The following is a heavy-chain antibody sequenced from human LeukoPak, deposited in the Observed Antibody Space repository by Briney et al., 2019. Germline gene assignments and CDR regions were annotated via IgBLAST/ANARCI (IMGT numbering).Heavy chain of an antibody. CDR3: ARSGRGLYYFDY. CDR1: GGTFSSYA. V-gene: IGHV1-69*05. Sequence: EASVKVSCKASGGTFSSYAISWVRQAPGQGLEWVGRIIPIFGTANYTQKFQGRVTITTDESTSTAYMELSSLRSEDTAVYYCARSGRGLYYFDYWGQGTLVTVSS. CDR2: IIPIFGTA. J-gene: IGHJ4*02. D-gene: IGHD1-14*01.